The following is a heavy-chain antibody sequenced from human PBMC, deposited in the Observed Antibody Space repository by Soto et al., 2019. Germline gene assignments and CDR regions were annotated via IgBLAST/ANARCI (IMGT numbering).Heavy chain of an antibody. CDR2: ISAYNGNT. Sequence: ASVKVSCKASGYTFTSYGISWVRQAPGQGLEWMGWISAYNGNTNYAQKLQGRVTMTTDTSTSTAYMELRSLRSDDTAVYYCARVRRGSSSGYYYGMDVWGQGTTVTVSS. J-gene: IGHJ6*02. D-gene: IGHD6-13*01. CDR3: ARVRRGSSSGYYYGMDV. CDR1: GYTFTSYG. V-gene: IGHV1-18*01.